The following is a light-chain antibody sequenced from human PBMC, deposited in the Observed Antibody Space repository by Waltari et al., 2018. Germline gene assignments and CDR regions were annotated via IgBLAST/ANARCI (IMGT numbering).Light chain of an antibody. CDR3: ASQTLDGLVL. CDR2: DVT. CDR1: GSAVGASDS. Sequence: QSALTQPASVSGSPGQSITISCSGVGSAVGASDSVSWHQHHPGKAPQVIIYDVTNRPSGVSDRFSASKSANTASLTISRLQPEDEADYYCASQTLDGLVLFGGGTRLTVL. V-gene: IGLV2-14*03. J-gene: IGLJ2*01.